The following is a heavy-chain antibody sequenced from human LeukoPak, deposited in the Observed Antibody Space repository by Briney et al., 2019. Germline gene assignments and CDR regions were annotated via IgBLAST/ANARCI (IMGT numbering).Heavy chain of an antibody. CDR3: ARAGYYFHY. CDR2: ISSSGSSI. V-gene: IGHV3-48*03. Sequence: GGSLRLSCAASGFTFSSYEMNWVRQAPGKGLEWVSYISSSGSSICYADSVKGRFAISRDNAKNSLYLQLNSLGAEDTAVYYCARAGYYFHYWGQGTLVTVSS. J-gene: IGHJ4*02. CDR1: GFTFSSYE.